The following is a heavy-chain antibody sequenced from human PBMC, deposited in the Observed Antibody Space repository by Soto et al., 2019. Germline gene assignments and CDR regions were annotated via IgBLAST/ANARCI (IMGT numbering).Heavy chain of an antibody. CDR1: GFSISSGNY. V-gene: IGHV4-38-2*01. CDR3: ARARWYDAFNV. J-gene: IGHJ3*01. CDR2: VYHGGNT. Sequence: SETLSLTCAVSGFSISSGNYWGWIRKHPGKGLEWIGSVYHGGNTYYNPSLKSRVSISIDLSKNQFSPKLTSVTAADTAAYYCARARWYDAFNVWGQGTVVTVSS. D-gene: IGHD2-15*01.